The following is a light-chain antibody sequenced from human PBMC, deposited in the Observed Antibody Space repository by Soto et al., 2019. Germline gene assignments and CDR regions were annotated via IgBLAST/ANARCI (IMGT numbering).Light chain of an antibody. Sequence: IQLTQSPSFMSASEGDRVTITCRASQGISSHLAWYQQKRGKAPKLLIYAASTLQSGVPSRFSGSGSGTEFTLTISSLELEDSAVYYCQQRSNSPPRITFGQGTRLEIK. CDR3: QQRSNSPPRIT. CDR1: QGISSH. J-gene: IGKJ5*01. CDR2: AAS. V-gene: IGKV1-9*01.